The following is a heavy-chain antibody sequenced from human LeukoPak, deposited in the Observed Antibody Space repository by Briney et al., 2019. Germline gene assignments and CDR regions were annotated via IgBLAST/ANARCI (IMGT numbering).Heavy chain of an antibody. J-gene: IGHJ6*03. CDR2: IIPIFGTA. D-gene: IGHD3-3*01. Sequence: ASVKVSCKASGGTFISYAISWVRQAPGQGLEWMGGIIPIFGTANYAQKFQGRVTITADESTSTAYMELSSLRSEDTAVYYCASLKVDYDFWSGYYSYYYYYMDVWGKGTTVTVSS. CDR1: GGTFISYA. V-gene: IGHV1-69*13. CDR3: ASLKVDYDFWSGYYSYYYYYMDV.